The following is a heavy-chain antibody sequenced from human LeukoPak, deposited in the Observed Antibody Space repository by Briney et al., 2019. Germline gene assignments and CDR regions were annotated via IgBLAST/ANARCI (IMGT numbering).Heavy chain of an antibody. CDR3: ARQAGSVY. D-gene: IGHD2-15*01. V-gene: IGHV4-61*02. Sequence: PSQTLSLTCTVSGGSISGGSYYWSWIRQPAGKGLEWIGRIYTSGSTNYNPSLKSRVTISVDTSKNQFSLKLSSVTAADTAVYYCARQAGSVYWGQGTLVTVSS. J-gene: IGHJ4*02. CDR2: IYTSGST. CDR1: GGSISGGSYY.